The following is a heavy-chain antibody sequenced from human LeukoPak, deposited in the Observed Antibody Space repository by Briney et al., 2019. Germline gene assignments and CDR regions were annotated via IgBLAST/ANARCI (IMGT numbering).Heavy chain of an antibody. J-gene: IGHJ2*01. Sequence: GGSLRLSCAASGFTFSSYDMHWVRQTTGKGLEWVPAIDTSGGTYYPDSVRGRFTISRDNAKNTFYIQMNSLRAGDTAVYYCAREGFCGGDCPGYFDLWGRGTLVTVSS. V-gene: IGHV3-13*04. CDR2: IDTSGGT. CDR3: AREGFCGGDCPGYFDL. CDR1: GFTFSSYD. D-gene: IGHD2-21*02.